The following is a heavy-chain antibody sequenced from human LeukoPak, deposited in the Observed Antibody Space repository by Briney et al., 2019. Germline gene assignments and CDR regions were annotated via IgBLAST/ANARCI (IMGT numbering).Heavy chain of an antibody. J-gene: IGHJ4*02. CDR2: INPNSGGT. CDR1: GYTFTGYY. V-gene: IGHV1-2*02. D-gene: IGHD2-21*02. Sequence: ASVKVSCKASGYTFTGYYMHWVRQAPGQGLEWMGWINPNSGGTNYAQKFQGRVTMTRDTSISTAYMELSRLRSGDTAVYYCARDGYCGGDCYSFDYWGQGTLVTVSS. CDR3: ARDGYCGGDCYSFDY.